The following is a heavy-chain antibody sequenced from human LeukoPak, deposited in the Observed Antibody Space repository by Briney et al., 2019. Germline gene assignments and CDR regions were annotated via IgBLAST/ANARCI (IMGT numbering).Heavy chain of an antibody. Sequence: GGSLRLSCTASGFTFGDYAMSWVRQAPGKGLEWVGFIRSKAYGGTTEYAASVKGRFTISRDDSKSIAYLQMNSLKTEDTAVYYCTRRDNPKYFDWLFGSASWFDPWGQGTLVTVSS. CDR1: GFTFGDYA. CDR3: TRRDNPKYFDWLFGSASWFDP. CDR2: IRSKAYGGTT. V-gene: IGHV3-49*04. D-gene: IGHD3-9*01. J-gene: IGHJ5*02.